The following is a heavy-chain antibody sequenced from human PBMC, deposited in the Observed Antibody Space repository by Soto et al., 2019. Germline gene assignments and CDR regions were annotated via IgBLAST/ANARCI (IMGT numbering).Heavy chain of an antibody. CDR1: GGTFSSYA. CDR3: ARGNRGRSIAAQSGMDV. Sequence: SVKVSCKASGGTFSSYAISWVRQAPGQGLEWMGGIIPIFGTANYAQKFQGRVTITADESTSTAYMELSSLRSEDTAVYYCARGNRGRSIAAQSGMDVWGQGTTVTAP. V-gene: IGHV1-69*13. J-gene: IGHJ6*02. D-gene: IGHD6-6*01. CDR2: IIPIFGTA.